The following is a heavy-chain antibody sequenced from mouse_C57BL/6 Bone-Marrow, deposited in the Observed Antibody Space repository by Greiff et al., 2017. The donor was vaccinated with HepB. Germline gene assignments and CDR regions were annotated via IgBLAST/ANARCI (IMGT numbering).Heavy chain of an antibody. CDR1: GYTFTSYW. D-gene: IGHD1-1*01. V-gene: IGHV1-59*01. Sequence: QVQLQQPGAELVRPGPSVKLSCKASGYTFTSYWMHWVKQRPGQGLEWIGVIDPSDSYTNYNQKFKGKATLTVDTSSSTAYMQLSSLTSEDSAVYYCARFITTVVANWDFEVWGTGTTVTVSS. CDR3: ARFITTVVANWDFEV. CDR2: IDPSDSYT. J-gene: IGHJ1*03.